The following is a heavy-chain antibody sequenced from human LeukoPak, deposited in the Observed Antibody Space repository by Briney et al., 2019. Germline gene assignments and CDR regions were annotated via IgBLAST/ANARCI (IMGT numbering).Heavy chain of an antibody. CDR1: GYTFTSYD. D-gene: IGHD3-3*01. CDR3: ARAGQGYDFWSGYYQYNWFDP. J-gene: IGHJ5*02. CDR2: MNPNSGNT. Sequence: ASVKVSCKASGYTFTSYDINWVRQATGQGLEWMGWMNPNSGNTGYAQKFQGRVTMTRNTSISTAYMELSSLRSADTAVYYCARAGQGYDFWSGYYQYNWFDPWGQGTLVTVSS. V-gene: IGHV1-8*01.